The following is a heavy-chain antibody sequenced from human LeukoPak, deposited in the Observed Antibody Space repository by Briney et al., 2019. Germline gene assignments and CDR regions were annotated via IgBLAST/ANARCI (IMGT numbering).Heavy chain of an antibody. CDR1: GFSFSSHA. J-gene: IGHJ6*02. CDR2: ISSSSSTI. V-gene: IGHV3-48*01. CDR3: ARARGYCSGGTCYSSRDYYYYGMDV. Sequence: GGSLRLSCAASGFSFSSHAMSWVRQAPGKGLEWVSYISSSSSTIYYAGSVKGRFTISRDNAKNSLYLQMNSLRAEDTAVYFCARARGYCSGGTCYSSRDYYYYGMDVWGQGTTVTVSS. D-gene: IGHD2-15*01.